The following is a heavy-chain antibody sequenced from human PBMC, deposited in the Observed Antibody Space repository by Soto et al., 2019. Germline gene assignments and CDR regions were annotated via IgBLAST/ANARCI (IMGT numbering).Heavy chain of an antibody. D-gene: IGHD3-10*01. J-gene: IGHJ4*02. CDR3: ARSYGSGSYKRVSRLYYFDY. V-gene: IGHV4-4*07. CDR1: GGSISSYY. CDR2: IYTSGST. Sequence: QVQLQESGPGLVKPSETLSLTCTVSGGSISSYYWSWIRQPAGKGLEWIGRIYTSGSTNYNPSLKSRVTMSVDTSKNQFSLKLSSVTAADTAVYYCARSYGSGSYKRVSRLYYFDYWGQGTLVTVSS.